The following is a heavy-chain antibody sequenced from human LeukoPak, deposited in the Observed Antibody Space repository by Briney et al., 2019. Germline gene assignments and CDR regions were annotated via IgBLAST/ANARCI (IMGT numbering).Heavy chain of an antibody. J-gene: IGHJ4*02. CDR1: GYTFTSYG. CDR3: AREHYDRWVVGATGYFDY. Sequence: ASVKVSCKASGYTFTSYGISWVRQAPGQGLEWMGWISAYNGNTNYAQKLQGRVTMTTDTSTSTAYMELRSLRSDDTAVYYCAREHYDRWVVGATGYFDYWGQGTLVTVSS. D-gene: IGHD1-26*01. V-gene: IGHV1-18*01. CDR2: ISAYNGNT.